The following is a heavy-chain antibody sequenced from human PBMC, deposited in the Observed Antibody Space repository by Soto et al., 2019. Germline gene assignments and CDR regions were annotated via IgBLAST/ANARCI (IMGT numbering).Heavy chain of an antibody. Sequence: QVQLQQWGAGLLKPSETLSLTCAVYGGFVSSGSYYWSWIRQPPGKGLEWIGEMSHSGGTHFNPSPKSRVTISVDTSKNQFSLKMPSVTAADTALYFCARVERGTATTVVDAFDIWCPGTMVTVSS. V-gene: IGHV4-34*01. J-gene: IGHJ3*02. CDR1: GGFVSSGSYY. CDR2: MSHSGGT. CDR3: ARVERGTATTVVDAFDI. D-gene: IGHD1-1*01.